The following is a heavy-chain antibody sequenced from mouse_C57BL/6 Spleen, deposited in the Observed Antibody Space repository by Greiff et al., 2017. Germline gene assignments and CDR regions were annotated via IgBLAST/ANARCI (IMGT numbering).Heavy chain of an antibody. V-gene: IGHV1-18*01. J-gene: IGHJ3*01. CDR3: ATYGSSSFAY. Sequence: EVQLVESGPELVKPGASVKIPCKASGYTFTDYNMDWVKQSHGKSLEWIGDINPNNGGTIYNQKFKGKATLTVDKSSSTAYMELRSLTSEDTAVYYCATYGSSSFAYWGQGTLVTVSA. CDR2: INPNNGGT. D-gene: IGHD1-1*01. CDR1: GYTFTDYN.